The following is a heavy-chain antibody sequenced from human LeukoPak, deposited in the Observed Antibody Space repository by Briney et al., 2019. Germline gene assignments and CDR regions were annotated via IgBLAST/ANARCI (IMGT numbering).Heavy chain of an antibody. CDR2: IIPIFGTA. CDR3: ARMRGRWLQSEFDP. CDR1: GGTFSSYA. J-gene: IGHJ5*02. V-gene: IGHV1-69*13. Sequence: SVKVSFTASGGTFSSYAISWVRQAPGQGLEWMGGIIPIFGTANYAQKFQGRVTITADESTSTAYMELSSLRSEDTAVYYCARMRGRWLQSEFDPWGQGTLVTVSS. D-gene: IGHD5-24*01.